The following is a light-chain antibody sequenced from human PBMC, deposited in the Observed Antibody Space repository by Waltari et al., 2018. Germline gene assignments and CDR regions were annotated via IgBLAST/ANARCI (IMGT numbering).Light chain of an antibody. CDR3: QQRSKWFT. Sequence: EVVLTHSPATLALSPGERATLSCRASQSVSSYLAWYQQKPRQAPRLLIYDASKRATGIPARFTGSGSGTHFTLTISSLEPEDFAVYYCQQRSKWFTFGGGTKVEIK. CDR2: DAS. J-gene: IGKJ4*01. CDR1: QSVSSY. V-gene: IGKV3-11*01.